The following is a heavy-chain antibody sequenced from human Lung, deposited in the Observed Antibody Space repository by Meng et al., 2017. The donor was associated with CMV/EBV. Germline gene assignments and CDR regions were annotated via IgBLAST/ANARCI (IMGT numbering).Heavy chain of an antibody. D-gene: IGHD2-15*01. CDR1: GYTFGTDG. J-gene: IGHJ6*02. Sequence: ASXXVSXKASGYTFGTDGISWVRQAPGQGLEWMGWIITYIGDTYSVQKIQGRVSMTTDTSTNTAYMEVRSLRFDDTAVDYCARDVGPHYGYGMDGSGQGATVTVSS. CDR2: IITYIGDT. CDR3: ARDVGPHYGYGMDG. V-gene: IGHV1-18*04.